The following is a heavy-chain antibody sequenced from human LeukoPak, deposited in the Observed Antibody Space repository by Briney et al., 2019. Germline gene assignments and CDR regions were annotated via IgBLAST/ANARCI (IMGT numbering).Heavy chain of an antibody. D-gene: IGHD2-15*01. CDR2: ISGDGGYT. J-gene: IGHJ4*02. Sequence: GGSLRLSCAASGFTLSAYWMHWVRQAPGKGLVWVSRISGDGGYTTYADSVKGRFTISRDNAKTTLYLQMNSLRAEDTAVYYCGRDLGGNFDHWGQGTLVTVSS. CDR1: GFTLSAYW. CDR3: GRDLGGNFDH. V-gene: IGHV3-74*01.